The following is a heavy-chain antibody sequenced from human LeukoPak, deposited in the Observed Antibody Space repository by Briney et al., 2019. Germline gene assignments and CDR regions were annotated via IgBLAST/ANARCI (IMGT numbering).Heavy chain of an antibody. CDR3: AKDSKTYSGSYGVDY. V-gene: IGHV3-30*02. CDR2: IRYDGSNK. Sequence: GGSLRLSCAASRFTFSTYAMHWVRQAPGKGLEWVAFIRYDGSNKYYADSVKGRFTISRDNSKNTLYLQMNSLRAEDTAVYYCAKDSKTYSGSYGVDYWGQGTLVTVSS. CDR1: RFTFSTYA. D-gene: IGHD1-26*01. J-gene: IGHJ4*02.